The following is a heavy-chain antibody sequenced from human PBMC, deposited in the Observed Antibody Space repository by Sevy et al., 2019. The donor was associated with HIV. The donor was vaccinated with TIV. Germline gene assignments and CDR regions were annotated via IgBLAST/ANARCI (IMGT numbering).Heavy chain of an antibody. V-gene: IGHV3-23*01. D-gene: IGHD6-13*01. CDR2: ISGSGGDT. CDR3: AHAAGTVHSNPNPELN. Sequence: GGSLRLSCAASGFIFSSYAMSWVRQSPGKGLEWVSAISGSGGDTYYADSVKGRFSVSRDNSKNTLYMQMNSLRAEDTAIYYCAHAAGTVHSNPNPELNWGQGTLVTVSS. J-gene: IGHJ4*02. CDR1: GFIFSSYA.